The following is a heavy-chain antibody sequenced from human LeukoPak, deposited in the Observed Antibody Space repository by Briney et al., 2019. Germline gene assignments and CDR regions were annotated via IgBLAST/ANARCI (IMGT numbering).Heavy chain of an antibody. Sequence: SETLSLTCTVSGDSISSNYWGWMRQPPGKGLEWIGYIYYSGSTNYNPSLNSRVTISVDTSKNQFSLKLSSVTAADTAVYYCAGASRYSSGWYIGKDNWFDPWGQGTLVTVSS. CDR2: IYYSGST. CDR1: GDSISSNY. J-gene: IGHJ5*02. CDR3: AGASRYSSGWYIGKDNWFDP. D-gene: IGHD6-19*01. V-gene: IGHV4-59*08.